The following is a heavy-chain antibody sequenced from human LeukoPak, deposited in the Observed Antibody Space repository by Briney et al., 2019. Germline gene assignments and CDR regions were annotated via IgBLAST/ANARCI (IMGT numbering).Heavy chain of an antibody. CDR2: IIHSGRT. Sequence: SETLSLTCAVYGESFRGYCWSWIRQPPGKALEWIGEIIHSGRTNSNPSLKSPVTTSVDTSKKQFSLKLSAVTAVKTAVYYCARGYSSVWYAGWFDPWGQGTLVTVSS. J-gene: IGHJ5*02. CDR1: GESFRGYC. V-gene: IGHV4-34*01. CDR3: ARGYSSVWYAGWFDP. D-gene: IGHD6-19*01.